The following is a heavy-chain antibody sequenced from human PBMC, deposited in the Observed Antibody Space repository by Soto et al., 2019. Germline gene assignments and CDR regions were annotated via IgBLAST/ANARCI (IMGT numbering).Heavy chain of an antibody. J-gene: IGHJ3*02. CDR3: ARVRMHTIFAVVNPDDDAFDI. V-gene: IGHV1-18*01. CDR1: GYTFTSYG. Sequence: ASVKVSCKASGYTFTSYGISWVRQAPGQGLEWMGWISAHNGNTNYAQKLQGRVTMTTDTSTSTAYMELRSLRSDDTAVYYCARVRMHTIFAVVNPDDDAFDIWGQGTMVTVSS. D-gene: IGHD3-3*01. CDR2: ISAHNGNT.